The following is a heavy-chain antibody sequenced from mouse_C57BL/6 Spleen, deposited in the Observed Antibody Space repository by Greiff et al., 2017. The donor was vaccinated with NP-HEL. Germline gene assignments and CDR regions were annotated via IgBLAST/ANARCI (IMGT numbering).Heavy chain of an antibody. Sequence: DVQLVESGGDLVKPGGSLKLSCAASGFTFSSYGMSWVRQTPDKRLEWVATISSGGSDTYYPDSVKGRFTITRDNAKNTLYLQMSSLKSEDTAMYYGARRGDYDWFAYWGQGTLVTVSA. V-gene: IGHV5-6*01. CDR1: GFTFSSYG. CDR2: ISSGGSDT. CDR3: ARRGDYDWFAY. D-gene: IGHD2-4*01. J-gene: IGHJ3*01.